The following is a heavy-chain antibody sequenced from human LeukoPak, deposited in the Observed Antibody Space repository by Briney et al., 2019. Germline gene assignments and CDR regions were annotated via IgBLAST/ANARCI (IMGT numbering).Heavy chain of an antibody. CDR3: ASSMVRGSYYYYMDV. CDR2: INPSGGST. V-gene: IGHV1-46*01. D-gene: IGHD3-10*01. J-gene: IGHJ6*03. Sequence: ASVKVSCKASGYTLTSYYVHWVRQAPGQGLEWMGIINPSGGSTSYAQKFQGRITMTRDMSTSTVYMELSSLRSEDTAVYYCASSMVRGSYYYYMDVWGKGTTVTVSS. CDR1: GYTLTSYY.